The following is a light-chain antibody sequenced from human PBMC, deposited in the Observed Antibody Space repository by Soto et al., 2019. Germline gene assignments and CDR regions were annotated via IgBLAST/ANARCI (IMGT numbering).Light chain of an antibody. V-gene: IGLV1-40*01. Sequence: SVLTQPPSVSGAPGQRVTISCTGSSSNIGAGYDVHWYQQRPGTAPKLLIFGNTNRPSGVPDRFSGSKSGTSASLAITGLQAEDVGDYYCQSYDSTLSARYVFGTVTKVTVL. CDR3: QSYDSTLSARYV. CDR2: GNT. J-gene: IGLJ1*01. CDR1: SSNIGAGYD.